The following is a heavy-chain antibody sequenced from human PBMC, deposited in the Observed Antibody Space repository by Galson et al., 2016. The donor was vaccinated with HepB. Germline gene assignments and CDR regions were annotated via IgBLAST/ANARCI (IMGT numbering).Heavy chain of an antibody. Sequence: SLRLSCAASGFTFSHYFVSWIRQAPGKGLEWVSYISGSADSRRYADSVKGRFTISRDNSKNSPYLQMNNLRAEDTAAYYCARMVPLYSGGWYVRGDGWFDPWGQGTLVTVSS. D-gene: IGHD6-19*01. CDR3: ARMVPLYSGGWYVRGDGWFDP. V-gene: IGHV3-11*01. J-gene: IGHJ5*02. CDR2: ISGSADSR. CDR1: GFTFSHYF.